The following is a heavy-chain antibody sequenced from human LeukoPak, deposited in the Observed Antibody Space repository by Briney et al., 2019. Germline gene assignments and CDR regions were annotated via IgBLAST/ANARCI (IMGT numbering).Heavy chain of an antibody. Sequence: SETLSLTCTVSGDSMTGYYRSWIRQPPGKGLEYIGNTFFSGGTKSNPSLTSPVTLSVDTSKNHLSLKLSSVSAPGTGPYFCVRHVGKWGFDFWGQGTMVTVSS. V-gene: IGHV4-59*08. J-gene: IGHJ3*01. CDR3: VRHVGKWGFDF. D-gene: IGHD1-26*01. CDR2: TFFSGGT. CDR1: GDSMTGYY.